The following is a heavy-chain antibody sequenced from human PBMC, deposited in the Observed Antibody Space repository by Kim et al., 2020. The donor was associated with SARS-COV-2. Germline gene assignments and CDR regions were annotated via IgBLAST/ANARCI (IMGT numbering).Heavy chain of an antibody. Sequence: SETLSLTCTVSGGSVSSGSYYWSWIRQPPGKGLEWIGYIYYSGSTNYNPSLKSRVTISVDTSKNQFSLKLSSVTAADTAVYYCAREGWELSPYYYYGMDVWGQGTTVTVSS. D-gene: IGHD1-26*01. CDR3: AREGWELSPYYYYGMDV. V-gene: IGHV4-61*01. J-gene: IGHJ6*02. CDR1: GGSVSSGSYY. CDR2: IYYSGST.